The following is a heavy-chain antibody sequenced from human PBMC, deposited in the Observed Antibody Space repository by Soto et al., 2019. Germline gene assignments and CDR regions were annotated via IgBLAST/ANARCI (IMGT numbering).Heavy chain of an antibody. J-gene: IGHJ6*02. D-gene: IGHD3-22*01. CDR2: IIPIFGTA. CDR3: ARRITYYYDCSGQMVPYYYYYGMDV. Sequence: WAPVKISCKPSRDTFNSYAISWERQAPGQGLAWMWGIIPIFGTANYAQKCQGRVTITADKSTSTGYMELSRLRCEEMAVYYCARRITYYYDCSGQMVPYYYYYGMDVWGQGTTVTVSS. CDR1: RDTFNSYA. V-gene: IGHV1-69*06.